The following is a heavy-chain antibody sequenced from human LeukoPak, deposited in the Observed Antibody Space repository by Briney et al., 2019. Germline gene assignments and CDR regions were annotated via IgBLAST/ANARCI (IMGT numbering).Heavy chain of an antibody. J-gene: IGHJ3*02. D-gene: IGHD1-1*01. Sequence: GASVKVSCKASGGTFSSYAISWVRQAPGQGLEWMGRIIPILGIANYAQKFQGRVTITADKSTSTAYMELSSLRSEDTAVYYCTRGYSGNNWYAFDIWGQGTMVTVSS. CDR2: IIPILGIA. CDR3: TRGYSGNNWYAFDI. V-gene: IGHV1-69*04. CDR1: GGTFSSYA.